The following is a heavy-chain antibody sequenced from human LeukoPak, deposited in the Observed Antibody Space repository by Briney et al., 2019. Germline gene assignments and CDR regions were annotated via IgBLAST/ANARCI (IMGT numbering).Heavy chain of an antibody. D-gene: IGHD3-10*01. CDR3: GQKVRGVIIG. Sequence: SETLSLTCTVSGGPISSYYWSWIRQPPGKGLEWIGYIYYSGSTNYNPSLKSRVTISVDTSKNQFSLKLGSVTAADTAVYYCGQKVRGVIIGWGQGTLVTVSS. CDR1: GGPISSYY. J-gene: IGHJ4*02. V-gene: IGHV4-59*08. CDR2: IYYSGST.